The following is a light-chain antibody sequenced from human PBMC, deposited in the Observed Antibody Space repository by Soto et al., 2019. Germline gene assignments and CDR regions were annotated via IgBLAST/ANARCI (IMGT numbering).Light chain of an antibody. Sequence: QSALTQPASVSGSPGQSITISCTGTSSDIGAYHYVSWYQQHPGKVPKLMIYDVSNRPSGVSSRFSGSKSANTASLTISGLQAEDEADYYCSSYTTVSTVIFGGGTKLTVL. J-gene: IGLJ2*01. V-gene: IGLV2-14*03. CDR2: DVS. CDR1: SSDIGAYHY. CDR3: SSYTTVSTVI.